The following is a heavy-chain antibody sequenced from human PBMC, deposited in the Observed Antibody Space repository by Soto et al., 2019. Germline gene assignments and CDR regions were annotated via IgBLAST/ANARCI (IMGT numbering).Heavy chain of an antibody. Sequence: SETLSLTCTVSGASINSDYWSWIRQSPGKGLEWIGYIYHMGGTDYNPSLKSRVTISIDKSKNQFSLNLRSVTAADTAVYFCARFTYKSGFNWFDPWGKGTQGTVSS. CDR2: IYHMGGT. J-gene: IGHJ5*02. CDR3: ARFTYKSGFNWFDP. D-gene: IGHD5-12*01. CDR1: GASINSDY. V-gene: IGHV4-59*03.